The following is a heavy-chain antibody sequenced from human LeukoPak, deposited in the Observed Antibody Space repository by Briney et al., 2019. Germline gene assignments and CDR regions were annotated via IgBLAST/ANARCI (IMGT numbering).Heavy chain of an antibody. V-gene: IGHV4-39*07. Sequence: PSETLSLTCTVSGGSISSSSYYWGWIRQPPGKGLEWIGSIYYSGSTYYNPSLKSRVTISVDTSKNQFSLKLSSVTAADTAVYYCARHSNSYDILTGYSLYYFDYWGQGTLVTVSS. CDR1: GGSISSSSYY. CDR2: IYYSGST. CDR3: ARHSNSYDILTGYSLYYFDY. J-gene: IGHJ4*02. D-gene: IGHD3-9*01.